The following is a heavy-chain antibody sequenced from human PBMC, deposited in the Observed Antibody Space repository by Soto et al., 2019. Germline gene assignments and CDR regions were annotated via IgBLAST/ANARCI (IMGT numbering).Heavy chain of an antibody. J-gene: IGHJ5*02. D-gene: IGHD3-3*01. V-gene: IGHV4-34*01. CDR3: ARVRDWFDR. Sequence: ETRSLTCAFQCGSFSGSYWTWIRQPPGKGLELIGEIAHSGYTNCNPSLKSRVTISVDTSKNQLSLRLTSVTAADKAVYYCARVRDWFDRWGQGTLVTGSS. CDR2: IAHSGYT. CDR1: CGSFSGSY.